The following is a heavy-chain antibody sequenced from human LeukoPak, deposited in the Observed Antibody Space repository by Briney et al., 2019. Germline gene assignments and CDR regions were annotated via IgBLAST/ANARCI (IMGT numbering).Heavy chain of an antibody. CDR2: IYHSGNT. D-gene: IGHD6-13*01. V-gene: IGHV4-4*02. Sequence: SETLSLTCAVSGGSISSNNWWSWVRQPPGKGLEWIGEIYHSGNTNYNPSLKSRVTISVDTSKNQFSLKLSSVTAADTAVYYCVRVYYSSSYDYWYFDLWGRGTLVTVSS. CDR3: VRVYYSSSYDYWYFDL. J-gene: IGHJ2*01. CDR1: GGSISSNNW.